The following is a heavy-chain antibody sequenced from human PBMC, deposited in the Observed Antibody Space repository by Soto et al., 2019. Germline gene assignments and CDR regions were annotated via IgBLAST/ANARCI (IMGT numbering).Heavy chain of an antibody. Sequence: SVKVSCKASGGTFSSYAISWVRQAPGQGLEWMGGNIPIFGTANYAQKFQGRVTITADESTSTAYMELSSLRSEDTAVFYCADGDDSSGYWSVWGQGTLVTVSS. CDR2: NIPIFGTA. D-gene: IGHD3-22*01. V-gene: IGHV1-69*13. J-gene: IGHJ4*02. CDR1: GGTFSSYA. CDR3: ADGDDSSGYWSV.